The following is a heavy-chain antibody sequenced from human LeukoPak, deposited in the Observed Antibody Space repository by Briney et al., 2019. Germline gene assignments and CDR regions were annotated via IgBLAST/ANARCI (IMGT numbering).Heavy chain of an antibody. CDR1: GYTFTDYY. Sequence: GASVKVSCKASGYTFTDYYMHWVRQAPGQGLEWMGWINPNSGGTNYAQKFQGRVTMTRDTSISTAFMEVSSLRSDDTAVYYCARGRPPDISEAAAGDHWGQGTLVTVSS. V-gene: IGHV1-2*02. CDR2: INPNSGGT. D-gene: IGHD6-19*01. CDR3: ARGRPPDISEAAAGDH. J-gene: IGHJ4*02.